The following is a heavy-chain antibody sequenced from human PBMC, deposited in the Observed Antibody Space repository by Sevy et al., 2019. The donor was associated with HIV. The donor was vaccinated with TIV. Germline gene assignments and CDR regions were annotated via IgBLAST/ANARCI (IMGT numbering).Heavy chain of an antibody. D-gene: IGHD5-18*01. CDR2: ISYDGSNK. J-gene: IGHJ4*02. Sequence: GGSLRLSCAASGFTFSSYAMHWVRQAPGKGLEWVAVISYDGSNKYYADSVKGRFTISRDNSKNTLYLQMNSLRPEDTAVYYCARAPRGIQLWALDYWGQGTLVTVSS. V-gene: IGHV3-30-3*01. CDR1: GFTFSSYA. CDR3: ARAPRGIQLWALDY.